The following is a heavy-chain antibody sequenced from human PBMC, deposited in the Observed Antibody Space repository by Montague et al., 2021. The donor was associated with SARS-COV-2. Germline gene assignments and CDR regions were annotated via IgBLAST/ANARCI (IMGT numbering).Heavy chain of an antibody. D-gene: IGHD3-16*01. J-gene: IGHJ5*02. CDR2: VYYSGST. V-gene: IGHV4-39*01. CDR3: ARLGFVGLWLNLGWFDP. Sequence: SETLSLTCPVSGDSIRSSGYYWGWIRQPPGKGLEWIGTVYYSGSTNYNPSLKSRVTMPVDTSKNQFSLALRSVTAADTAVHYWARLGFVGLWLNLGWFDPWGQGTLVTVSS. CDR1: GDSIRSSGYY.